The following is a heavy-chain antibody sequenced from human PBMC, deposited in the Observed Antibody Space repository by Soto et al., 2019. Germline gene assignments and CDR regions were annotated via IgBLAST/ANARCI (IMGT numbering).Heavy chain of an antibody. CDR1: GGSFSGYY. D-gene: IGHD3-10*01. Sequence: SETLSLTCAVYGGSFSGYYWSWIRQPPGKGLEWIGEINHSGSTNYNPSLKSRVTISVDTSKNQFSPKLSSVTAADTAVYYCARRFGDYYMDVWGKGTTVTVSS. V-gene: IGHV4-34*01. J-gene: IGHJ6*03. CDR2: INHSGST. CDR3: ARRFGDYYMDV.